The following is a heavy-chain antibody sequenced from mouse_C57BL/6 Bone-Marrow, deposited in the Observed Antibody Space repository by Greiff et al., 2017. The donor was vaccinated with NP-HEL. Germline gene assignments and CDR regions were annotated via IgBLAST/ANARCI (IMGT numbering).Heavy chain of an antibody. D-gene: IGHD4-1*01. Sequence: LVESGAELVRPGASVTLSCKASGYTFTDYEMHWVKQTPVHGLEWIGAIDPETGGTAYNQKFKGKAILTADKSSSTAYMELRSLTSEDSAVYYCTSNWVWYFDVWGTGTTVTVSS. CDR1: GYTFTDYE. CDR2: IDPETGGT. V-gene: IGHV1-15*01. CDR3: TSNWVWYFDV. J-gene: IGHJ1*03.